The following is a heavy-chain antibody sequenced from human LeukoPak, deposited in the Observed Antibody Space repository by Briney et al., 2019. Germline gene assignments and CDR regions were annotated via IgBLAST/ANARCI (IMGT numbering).Heavy chain of an antibody. J-gene: IGHJ4*02. D-gene: IGHD6-13*01. Sequence: ASVKVSCKASGGTSSSYAISWVRQAPGQGLEWMGRIIPILGIANYAQKFQGRVTITADKSTSTAYMELSSLRSEDTAVYYCARDLAAAGYSDYWGQGTLVTVSS. V-gene: IGHV1-69*04. CDR3: ARDLAAAGYSDY. CDR2: IIPILGIA. CDR1: GGTSSSYA.